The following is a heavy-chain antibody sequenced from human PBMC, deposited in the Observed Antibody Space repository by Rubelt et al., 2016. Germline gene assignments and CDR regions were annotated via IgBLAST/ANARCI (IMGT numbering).Heavy chain of an antibody. CDR1: GYTFTSYG. CDR2: ISAYNGNK. V-gene: IGHV1-18*01. J-gene: IGHJ4*02. Sequence: QVQLVQSGAEVKKPGASVKVSCKASGYTFTSYGISWVRQAPGQGLEWMGWISAYNGNKNYAREFQGRVTSTTDPSTSTAYMEPGGLRSDDTAVYYCASGGGRGSYVDYWGQGTLVTVSP. D-gene: IGHD3-16*01. CDR3: ASGGGRGSYVDY.